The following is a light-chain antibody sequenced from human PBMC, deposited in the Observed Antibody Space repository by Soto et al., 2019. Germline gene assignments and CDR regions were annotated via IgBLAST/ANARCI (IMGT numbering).Light chain of an antibody. V-gene: IGLV4-60*02. J-gene: IGLJ3*02. Sequence: QLVLTQSSSASASLGSSVKLTCTLSSGHSSYIIAWHQQQPGKAPRYLMKLEGSGSYNKGSGVPDRFSGSGSGADRYLTISNLQFEDEADYYCETWDSDTRVFGGGTKLTAL. CDR1: SGHSSYI. CDR2: LEGSGSY. CDR3: ETWDSDTRV.